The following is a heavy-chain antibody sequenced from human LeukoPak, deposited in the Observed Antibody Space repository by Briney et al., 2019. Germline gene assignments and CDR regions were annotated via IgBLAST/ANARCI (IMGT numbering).Heavy chain of an antibody. J-gene: IGHJ4*02. D-gene: IGHD3-22*01. Sequence: GESLKTSCKGLGYSFSSYWNAWVRQRPGKGLEWMGIIYPGGSDTTYSPSFEGQVTISADESTSTAYLQWSSLKASDAAMYYCARHFWEDSSGRRLDYWGQGTLVTVSS. CDR1: GYSFSSYW. V-gene: IGHV5-51*01. CDR3: ARHFWEDSSGRRLDY. CDR2: IYPGGSDT.